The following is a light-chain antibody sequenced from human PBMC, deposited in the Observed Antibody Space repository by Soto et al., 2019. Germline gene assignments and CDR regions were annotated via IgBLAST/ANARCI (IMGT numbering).Light chain of an antibody. Sequence: EIVMTQSPATLSVSPGERASLSCRASQSVGSNFAWYQQTAGQAPRLLIYGASTRATGIPARFSGSGSGTEFTLTVSSLQSEDFAVYSYQQYTNWPYTFGQGTELEIK. J-gene: IGKJ2*01. CDR3: QQYTNWPYT. CDR2: GAS. CDR1: QSVGSN. V-gene: IGKV3-15*01.